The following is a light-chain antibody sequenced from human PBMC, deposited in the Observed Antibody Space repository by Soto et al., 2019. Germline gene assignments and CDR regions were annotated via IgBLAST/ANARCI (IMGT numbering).Light chain of an antibody. CDR2: TVT. CDR3: CSYAGSYSDV. J-gene: IGLJ1*01. CDR1: SSDIGGYNS. Sequence: AITQPRSLAWSPGPSVTISSTGTSSDIGGYNSVSWYQQHAGKSPKLMIYTVTKQPPRVPDPFSGSKSSNTPSLTIPGLQADDEADYYCCSYAGSYSDVFGTGTTGNVL. V-gene: IGLV2-11*01.